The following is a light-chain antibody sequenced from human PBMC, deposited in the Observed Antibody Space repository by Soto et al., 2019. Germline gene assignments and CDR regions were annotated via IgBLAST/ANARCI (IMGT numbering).Light chain of an antibody. V-gene: IGKV1-12*01. Sequence: DIQMTQSPSSVSASVGDRVTSSCRASEDINSRLAWYQQKPGNAPKLLIYAAFILQSGVPSRFSGYGSGTDFTLSISSLQPEDFATYYCQQADSFPITFGQGTRLEI. CDR2: AAF. J-gene: IGKJ5*01. CDR1: EDINSR. CDR3: QQADSFPIT.